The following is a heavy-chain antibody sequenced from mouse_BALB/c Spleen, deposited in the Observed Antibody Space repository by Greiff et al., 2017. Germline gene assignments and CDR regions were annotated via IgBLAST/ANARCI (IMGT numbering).Heavy chain of an antibody. CDR2: ISSGSSTI. J-gene: IGHJ4*01. Sequence: DVHLVESGGGLVQPGGSRKLSCAASGFTFSSFGMHWVRQAPEKGLEWVAYISSGSSTIYYADTVKGRFTISRDNPKNTLFLQMTSLRSEDTVMYYCARRANRYDDAMDYWGQGTSVTVSS. CDR1: GFTFSSFG. D-gene: IGHD2-14*01. V-gene: IGHV5-17*02. CDR3: ARRANRYDDAMDY.